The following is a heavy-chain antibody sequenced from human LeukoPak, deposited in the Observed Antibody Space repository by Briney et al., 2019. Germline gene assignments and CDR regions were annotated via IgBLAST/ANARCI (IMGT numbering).Heavy chain of an antibody. J-gene: IGHJ4*02. Sequence: SETLSLTCNVSSYSISSGYYWGWIRQPPGKGLEWIGSIYHSGSTYFNQSLKSRVTISVDTSKNQFSLKLSSVTAADTAVYYCASMTGSAHYYFDYWGQGSLVTVSP. D-gene: IGHD3-9*01. CDR2: IYHSGST. V-gene: IGHV4-38-2*02. CDR3: ASMTGSAHYYFDY. CDR1: SYSISSGYY.